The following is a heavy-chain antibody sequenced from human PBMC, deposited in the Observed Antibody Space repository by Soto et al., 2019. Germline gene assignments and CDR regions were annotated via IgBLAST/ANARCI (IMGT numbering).Heavy chain of an antibody. D-gene: IGHD1-1*01. CDR1: GFILSDCA. CDR2: ISSSSSVI. V-gene: IGHV3-48*01. Sequence: PGGSLRLSCATSGFILSDCAMNWFRQAPGKGLEWVSYISSSSSVIDYADSVKGRFTVSRDNARNSLYLQMNSLRAKDTAVYYCARDLVLEKWNDATLGWGPKKTYNYYGLDVWGQGTTVTVSS. J-gene: IGHJ6*02. CDR3: ARDLVLEKWNDATLGWGPKKTYNYYGLDV.